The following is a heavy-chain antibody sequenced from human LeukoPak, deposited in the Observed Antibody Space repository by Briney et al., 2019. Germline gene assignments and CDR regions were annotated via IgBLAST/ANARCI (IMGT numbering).Heavy chain of an antibody. J-gene: IGHJ5*02. CDR3: ARDSGGVLWT. V-gene: IGHV4-39*07. CDR2: IYYSGST. D-gene: IGHD3-10*01. Sequence: SETLSLTCTVSGGSISSSSYYWGWIRQPPGKGLEWTGSIYYSGSTYYNPSLKSRVTISVDTSKNQFSLKLSSVTAADTAVYYCARDSGGVLWTWGQGTLVTVSS. CDR1: GGSISSSSYY.